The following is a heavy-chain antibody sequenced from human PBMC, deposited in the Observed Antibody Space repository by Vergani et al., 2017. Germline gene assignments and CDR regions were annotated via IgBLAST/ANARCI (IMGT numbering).Heavy chain of an antibody. CDR3: AKNPGISTTRHYYAMDV. Sequence: LEESGGGSVKPGGSLRLSCAASGFKFSDHYMSWIRQAPGKGLEWVSHISPGASTVSYTDSVTGRFTVSRDTDNNSLTLDMTTLRVEDTAVYYCAKNPGISTTRHYYAMDVGGQGTTVTVSS. D-gene: IGHD1-1*01. J-gene: IGHJ6*02. V-gene: IGHV3-11*04. CDR1: GFKFSDHY. CDR2: ISPGASTV.